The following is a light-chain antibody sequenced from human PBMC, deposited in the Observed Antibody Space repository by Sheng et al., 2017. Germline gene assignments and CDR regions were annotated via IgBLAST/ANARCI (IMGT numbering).Light chain of an antibody. Sequence: DIVMTQSPDSLAVSLGERATINCKSSQSILYSSNNKNYLAWYQQKPGQPPKLLIYWASTREFGVPDRFTGSGSGADFTLTISSLQSEDFAVYYCQQYNNWPPWTFGQGTKVEIK. V-gene: IGKV4-1*01. CDR3: QQYNNWPPWT. CDR2: WAS. J-gene: IGKJ1*01. CDR1: QSILYSSNNKNY.